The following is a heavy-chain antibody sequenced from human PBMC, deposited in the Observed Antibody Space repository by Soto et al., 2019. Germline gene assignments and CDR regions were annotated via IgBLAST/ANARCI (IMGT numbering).Heavy chain of an antibody. CDR1: GDNFIDYW. V-gene: IGHV5-10-1*01. CDR3: ARHSLRPNTYAMDV. J-gene: IGHJ6*02. Sequence: GESLKISCKGFGDNFIDYWITWLRQTPGKGLEWMGRIDPTDSYRTYSPSFRGHVTISVDKSITTAYLQWNRLEASDTAVYYCARHSLRPNTYAMDVWGQGTTVTVSS. CDR2: IDPTDSYR. D-gene: IGHD3-9*01.